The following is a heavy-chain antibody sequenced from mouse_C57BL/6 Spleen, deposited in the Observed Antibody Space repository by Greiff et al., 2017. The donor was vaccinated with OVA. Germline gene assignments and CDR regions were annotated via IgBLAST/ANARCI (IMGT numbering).Heavy chain of an antibody. D-gene: IGHD1-1*01. CDR3: ARSDYGSSYEGYFDV. Sequence: VKLQQSGAELVRPGTSVKMSCKASGYTFTNYWIGWAKQRPGHGLEWIGDIYPGGGYTNYNEKFKGKATLTADKSSSTAYMQFSSLTSEDSAIYYCARSDYGSSYEGYFDVWGTGTTVTVSS. J-gene: IGHJ1*03. CDR1: GYTFTNYW. V-gene: IGHV1-63*01. CDR2: IYPGGGYT.